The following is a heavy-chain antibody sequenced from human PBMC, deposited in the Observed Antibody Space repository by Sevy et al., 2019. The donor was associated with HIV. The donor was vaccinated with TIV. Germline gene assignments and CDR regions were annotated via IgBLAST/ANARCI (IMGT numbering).Heavy chain of an antibody. J-gene: IGHJ4*02. CDR1: GGSITNMNW. Sequence: LTLTCAVSGGSITNMNWWIWVRQPPGKGLEWIGEIYHGGSTNYNPSLKSRVTISTDESKNQFSLRLNSVTAADTAVYYCARGALGTGSGWFDYWGQGTLVTVSS. CDR3: ARGALGTGSGWFDY. CDR2: IYHGGST. D-gene: IGHD6-19*01. V-gene: IGHV4-4*02.